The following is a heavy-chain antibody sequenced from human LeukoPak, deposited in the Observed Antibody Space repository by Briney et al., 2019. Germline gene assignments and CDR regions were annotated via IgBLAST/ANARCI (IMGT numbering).Heavy chain of an antibody. CDR2: IYTSGST. D-gene: IGHD3-3*01. Sequence: PSETLSLTCTVSGGLISSYYWSWIRQPAGKGLEWIGRIYTSGSTNYNPSLKSRVTISVDTSKNQFSLKLSSVTAADTAVYYCAREGNDFWSGYHDAFDIWGQGTMVTVSS. CDR3: AREGNDFWSGYHDAFDI. J-gene: IGHJ3*02. CDR1: GGLISSYY. V-gene: IGHV4-4*07.